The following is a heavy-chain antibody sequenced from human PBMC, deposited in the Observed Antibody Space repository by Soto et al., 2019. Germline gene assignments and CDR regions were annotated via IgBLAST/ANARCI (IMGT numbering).Heavy chain of an antibody. J-gene: IGHJ3*02. CDR3: ARDRGDYDFWSGYYRASFGLDI. D-gene: IGHD3-3*01. CDR1: GFTFSSYS. Sequence: EVQLVESGGGLVKPGGSLRLSCAASGFTFSSYSMNWVRQAPGKGLEWVSSLSSSRSYIYYADSVKGRFTISRDKAKNSLYLQMKSLRAEDTAVYYCARDRGDYDFWSGYYRASFGLDIWGQGTLVTVSS. CDR2: LSSSRSYI. V-gene: IGHV3-21*01.